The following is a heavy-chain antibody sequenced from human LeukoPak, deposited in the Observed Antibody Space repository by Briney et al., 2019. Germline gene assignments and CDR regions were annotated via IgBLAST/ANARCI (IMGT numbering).Heavy chain of an antibody. V-gene: IGHV1-46*01. Sequence: ASVKVSCKTSGYTFTSHYIHWVRQAPGQGLEWMGIINPSGSSTIYAQNFEGRVTMTRDTSTSTVYMELSGLISEDTAVYYCARDGSRSWTYCYYYMDVWGKGTTVTVSS. CDR2: INPSGSST. J-gene: IGHJ6*03. D-gene: IGHD1-26*01. CDR1: GYTFTSHY. CDR3: ARDGSRSWTYCYYYMDV.